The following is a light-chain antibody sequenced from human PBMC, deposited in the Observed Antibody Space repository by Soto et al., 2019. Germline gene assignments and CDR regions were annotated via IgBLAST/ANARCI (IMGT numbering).Light chain of an antibody. CDR2: DVS. J-gene: IGKJ2*01. Sequence: EMVLTQSPATLSVSPGERATLSCRASQSVDSNLAWYQQKPGQSPRLIIYDVSTRVTGIPARFSGGGSGTEFTLTISSLQYEDVAVYYCQHHKNWPPYTFGQGTKLELK. CDR3: QHHKNWPPYT. CDR1: QSVDSN. V-gene: IGKV3-15*01.